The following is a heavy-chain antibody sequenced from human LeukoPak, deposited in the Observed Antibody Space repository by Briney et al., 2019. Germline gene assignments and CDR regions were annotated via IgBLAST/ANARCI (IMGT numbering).Heavy chain of an antibody. CDR1: GFTFSTYW. J-gene: IGHJ4*02. D-gene: IGHD3-16*01. CDR2: IKQDGNEK. Sequence: PGGSLRLSCAASGFTFSTYWMIWVRQARGKALEWVANIKQDGNEKYYVDSVKGRFTISRDNAKNSLFLQMNSLRAEDTAVYYCVRGGKWGSFDYWGQGTLVTVSS. V-gene: IGHV3-7*01. CDR3: VRGGKWGSFDY.